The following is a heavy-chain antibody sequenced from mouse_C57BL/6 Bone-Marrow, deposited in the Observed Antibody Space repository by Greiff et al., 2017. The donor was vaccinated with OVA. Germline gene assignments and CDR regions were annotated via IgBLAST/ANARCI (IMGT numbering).Heavy chain of an antibody. J-gene: IGHJ3*01. CDR2: IDPSDSYP. CDR3: ARGDGETFAY. CDR1: GYTFTSYW. Sequence: QVQLQQPGAELVRPGTSVKLSCKASGYTFTSYWMHWVKQRPGQGLERIGVIDPSDSYPNYNQKFKGKATLTVDTSSSTAYMQLSSLTSEDSAVYYCARGDGETFAYWGQGTLVTVSA. D-gene: IGHD3-3*01. V-gene: IGHV1-59*01.